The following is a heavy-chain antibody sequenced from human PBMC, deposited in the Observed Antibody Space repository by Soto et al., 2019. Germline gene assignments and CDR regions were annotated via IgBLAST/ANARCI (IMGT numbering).Heavy chain of an antibody. CDR1: GFTFSSYA. Sequence: GGSLRLSCAASGFTFSSYAMHWFRQAPGKGLEWVAVISYDGSNKYYADSVKGRFTISRDNSKNTLYLQMNSLRAEDTAVYYCARDIAAAGKRGYFDYWGQGTLVTVSS. CDR3: ARDIAAAGKRGYFDY. V-gene: IGHV3-30-3*01. CDR2: ISYDGSNK. J-gene: IGHJ4*02. D-gene: IGHD6-13*01.